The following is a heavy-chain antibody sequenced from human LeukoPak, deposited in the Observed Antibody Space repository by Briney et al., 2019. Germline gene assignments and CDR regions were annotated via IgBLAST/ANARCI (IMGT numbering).Heavy chain of an antibody. CDR3: AKGQLERRGLYYYYGMDV. J-gene: IGHJ6*02. V-gene: IGHV3-23*01. CDR2: ISASGGST. Sequence: GGSLRLSCAASGLTFSSNAMSWVRQAPGKGLEWVSGISASGGSTYYADSVKGRFTISRDNSKNSLYLQMNSLRTEDTALYYCAKGQLERRGLYYYYGMDVWGQGTTVTVSS. CDR1: GLTFSSNA. D-gene: IGHD1-1*01.